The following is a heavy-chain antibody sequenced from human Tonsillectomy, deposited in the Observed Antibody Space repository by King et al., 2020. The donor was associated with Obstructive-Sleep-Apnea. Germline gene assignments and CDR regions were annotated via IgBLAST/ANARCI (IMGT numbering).Heavy chain of an antibody. D-gene: IGHD3-10*01. CDR3: ARGKFWDASESPIN. V-gene: IGHV3-53*04. CDR1: GCTVSIHY. CDR2: LSRDCST. J-gene: IGHJ4*02. Sequence: QLVQSGGGLVQPGGSLRLSCAASGCTVSIHYMYWFRQSPGMGLEWVSVLSRDCSTYYADSVKGRFTISRNYSKNTLFLQMTSLRAEDTAVYYCARGKFWDASESPINWGQGILVTVSS.